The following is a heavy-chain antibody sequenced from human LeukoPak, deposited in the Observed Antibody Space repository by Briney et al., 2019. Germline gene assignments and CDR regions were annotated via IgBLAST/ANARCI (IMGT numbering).Heavy chain of an antibody. CDR3: ANQVVTLGPDAFDI. V-gene: IGHV4-34*01. J-gene: IGHJ3*02. CDR1: GGSFSGYY. CDR2: INHSGST. Sequence: PSETLSLTCAVYGGSFSGYYWSWIRQPPGKGLEWIGEINHSGSTNYNPSLKSRVTISVDTSKNQFSLKLSSVTAADTAVYYCANQVVTLGPDAFDIWGQGTMVTVSS. D-gene: IGHD4-23*01.